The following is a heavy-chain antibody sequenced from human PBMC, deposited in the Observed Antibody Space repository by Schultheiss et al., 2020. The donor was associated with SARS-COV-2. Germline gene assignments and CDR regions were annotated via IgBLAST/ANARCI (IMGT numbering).Heavy chain of an antibody. D-gene: IGHD3-3*01. CDR3: ARDKDFWSGAWFDP. CDR2: INHSGST. V-gene: IGHV4-4*02. J-gene: IGHJ5*02. Sequence: SETLSLTCAVSGGSISSSNWWSWVRQPPGKGLEWIGEINHSGSTNYNPSLKSRVTISVDTSKNQFSLKLSSVTAADTAVYYCARDKDFWSGAWFDPWGQGTLVTVSS. CDR1: GGSISSSNW.